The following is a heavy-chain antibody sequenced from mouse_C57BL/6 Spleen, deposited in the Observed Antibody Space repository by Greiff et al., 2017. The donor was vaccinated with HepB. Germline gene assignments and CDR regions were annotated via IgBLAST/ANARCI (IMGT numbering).Heavy chain of an antibody. D-gene: IGHD6-2*01. CDR3: ARSVSYAMDY. CDR2: ISSGSSTI. J-gene: IGHJ4*01. Sequence: EVKLMESGGGLVKPGGSLKLSCAASGFTFSDYGMHWVRQAPEKGLEWVAYISSGSSTIYYADTVKGRFTISRDNAKNTLFLQITSLRSEDTAMYYCARSVSYAMDYWGQRTSVTVSS. V-gene: IGHV5-17*01. CDR1: GFTFSDYG.